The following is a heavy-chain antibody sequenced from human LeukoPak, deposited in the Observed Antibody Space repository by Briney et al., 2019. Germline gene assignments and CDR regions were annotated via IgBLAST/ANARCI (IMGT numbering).Heavy chain of an antibody. CDR3: AKDVTPVGGFDP. V-gene: IGHV3-23*01. J-gene: IGHJ5*02. CDR1: GFTFSSYG. D-gene: IGHD4-23*01. Sequence: PGGSLRLSCAASGFTFSSYGMSWVRQAPGKGLEWVSAISGSGGSTYYADSVKGRFTISRDNSKNTLYLQMNSLRAEDTAVYYCAKDVTPVGGFDPWGQGTLVTVSS. CDR2: ISGSGGST.